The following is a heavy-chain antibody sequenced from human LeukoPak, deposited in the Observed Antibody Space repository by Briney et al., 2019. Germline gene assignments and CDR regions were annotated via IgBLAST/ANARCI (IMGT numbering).Heavy chain of an antibody. Sequence: SETLSLTRTVSGYSISSGYYWGWIRQPPGKGLEWIGSIYHSGSTYYNPSLKSRVTISVDTSKNQFSLKLSSVTAADTAVYYCARGGSSWYGYFDYWGQGTLVTVSS. CDR2: IYHSGST. V-gene: IGHV4-38-2*02. CDR3: ARGGSSWYGYFDY. J-gene: IGHJ4*02. CDR1: GYSISSGYY. D-gene: IGHD6-13*01.